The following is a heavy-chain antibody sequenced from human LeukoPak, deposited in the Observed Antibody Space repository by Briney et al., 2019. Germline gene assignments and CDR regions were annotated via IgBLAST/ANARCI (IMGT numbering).Heavy chain of an antibody. CDR2: ISYDGTNK. CDR3: AKVLDYFYFDY. CDR1: GFTFSSYG. V-gene: IGHV3-30*18. Sequence: SGGSLRLSCAASGFTFSSYGMHWVRQAPGKGLEWVSIISYDGTNKYYVGSVKGLFTISRDNSKNTLYLQMNSLRPEDTAVYYCAKVLDYFYFDYWGQGTLVTVSS. J-gene: IGHJ4*02. D-gene: IGHD3-3*01.